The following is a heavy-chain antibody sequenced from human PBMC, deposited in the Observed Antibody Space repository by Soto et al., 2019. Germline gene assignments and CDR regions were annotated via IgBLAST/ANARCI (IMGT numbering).Heavy chain of an antibody. CDR2: IYCSGST. Sequence: SETLSLTCTVSGGSISSYYWSWIRQPPGKGLEWIGYIYCSGSTNYNPSLKSRATISVDTSKNQFSLKLSSVTAADTAVYYCARTQYSFLYYFDYWGQGTLVTVSS. V-gene: IGHV4-59*01. CDR3: ARTQYSFLYYFDY. CDR1: GGSISSYY. J-gene: IGHJ4*02. D-gene: IGHD2-15*01.